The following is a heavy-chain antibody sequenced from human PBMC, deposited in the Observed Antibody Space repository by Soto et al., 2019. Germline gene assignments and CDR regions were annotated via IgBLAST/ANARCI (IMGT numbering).Heavy chain of an antibody. V-gene: IGHV3-7*03. CDR2: IKQDGGET. J-gene: IGHJ3*01. Sequence: QLEESGGGLVQPGGSRRLSCEASGSSFTNHWMSWVRQAPGKGLEWLANIKQDGGETYYLESVKGRFSISRDNAKDSVYLQMSGLRAEDTAVYYCARHGFHRDALDLWGQGTLVTVSS. D-gene: IGHD2-2*03. CDR1: GSSFTNHW. CDR3: ARHGFHRDALDL.